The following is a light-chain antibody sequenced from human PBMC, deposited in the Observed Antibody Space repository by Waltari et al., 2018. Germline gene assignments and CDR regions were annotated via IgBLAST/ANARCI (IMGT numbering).Light chain of an antibody. CDR3: QQYGTSPSIT. CDR2: WAS. CDR1: QSLLGSSNNKNF. Sequence: DIVMTQSPDSLAVSLGERATINCKSSQSLLGSSNNKNFLTWYQQKPGQPPKVLMYWASTRESGVPDRFSGSGSGTDFTLTISSLQAEDVALYYCQQYGTSPSITFGQGTRLDIK. V-gene: IGKV4-1*01. J-gene: IGKJ5*01.